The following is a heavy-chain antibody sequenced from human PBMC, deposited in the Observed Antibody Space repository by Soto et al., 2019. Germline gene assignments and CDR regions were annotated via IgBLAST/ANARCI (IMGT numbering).Heavy chain of an antibody. Sequence: QAQLVESGGGVVQPGRSLRLSCAASGFTFSSYAMHWVRQAPGKGLEWVAVISYDGSNKYYEDSVKGRFTISRDNSKNTLYLQMNSLRDEDSAVYYCARGPDSSSYGMDVWGQGTTVTVSS. D-gene: IGHD6-13*01. J-gene: IGHJ6*02. CDR2: ISYDGSNK. CDR1: GFTFSSYA. V-gene: IGHV3-30-3*01. CDR3: ARGPDSSSYGMDV.